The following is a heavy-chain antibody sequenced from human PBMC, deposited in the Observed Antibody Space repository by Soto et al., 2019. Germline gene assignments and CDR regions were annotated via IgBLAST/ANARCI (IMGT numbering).Heavy chain of an antibody. V-gene: IGHV3-33*01. D-gene: IGHD3-3*01. J-gene: IGHJ4*02. CDR1: GFTFSSYG. Sequence: GGSLRLSCAASGFTFSSYGMHWVRQAPGKGLEWVAVIWYDGSNKYYADSVKGRFTISRDNSKNTLYLQMNSLRAEDTAVYYCARSPRAELRFLEWLSIRGFDYWGQGTLVTVSS. CDR2: IWYDGSNK. CDR3: ARSPRAELRFLEWLSIRGFDY.